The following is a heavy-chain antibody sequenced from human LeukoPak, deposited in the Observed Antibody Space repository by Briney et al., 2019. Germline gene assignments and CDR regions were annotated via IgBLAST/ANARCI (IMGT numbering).Heavy chain of an antibody. CDR3: ASGLVDTAMLNWFDP. J-gene: IGHJ5*02. Sequence: SVKVSCKAFGGAFSSEAIRWVRKAPGQGLEWMVGIIPIFGTANYAQKFQGRVTITTDESTSTAYMELSSLRSEDTAVYYCASGLVDTAMLNWFDPWGQGTLVTVSS. D-gene: IGHD5-18*01. V-gene: IGHV1-69*05. CDR2: IIPIFGTA. CDR1: GGAFSSEA.